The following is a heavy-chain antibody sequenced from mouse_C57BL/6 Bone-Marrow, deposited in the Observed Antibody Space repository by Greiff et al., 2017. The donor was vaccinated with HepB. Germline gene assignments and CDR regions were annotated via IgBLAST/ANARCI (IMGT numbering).Heavy chain of an antibody. J-gene: IGHJ1*03. CDR1: GYTFTDYE. D-gene: IGHD1-1*01. V-gene: IGHV1-15*01. CDR2: IDPETGGT. CDR3: TRGGAYYYGSSNWYFDV. Sequence: VQLQQSGAELVRPGASVTLSCKASGYTFTDYEMHWVKQTPVHGLEWIGAIDPETGGTAYNQKFKGKAILTADKSSSTAYMELRSLTSEDSAVYYCTRGGAYYYGSSNWYFDVWGTGTTVTVSS.